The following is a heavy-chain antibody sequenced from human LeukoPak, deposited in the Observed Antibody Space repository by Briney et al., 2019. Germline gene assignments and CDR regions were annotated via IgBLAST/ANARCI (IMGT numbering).Heavy chain of an antibody. D-gene: IGHD3-22*01. Sequence: GGSLRLSCAASGFTFSSYAMSWVRQTPGKGLEWVSTISGSGGSRYYADSVKGRFTISRDNSKNTLYLQMNSLRAEDTAVYYCAKDPHYDNSGYYYEGSFDYWGQGTLVTVSS. CDR2: ISGSGGSR. J-gene: IGHJ4*02. V-gene: IGHV3-23*01. CDR1: GFTFSSYA. CDR3: AKDPHYDNSGYYYEGSFDY.